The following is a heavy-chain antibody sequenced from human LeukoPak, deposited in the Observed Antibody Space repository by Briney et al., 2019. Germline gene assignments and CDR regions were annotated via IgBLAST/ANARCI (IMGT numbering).Heavy chain of an antibody. D-gene: IGHD6-19*01. V-gene: IGHV1-24*01. J-gene: IGHJ4*02. CDR3: ATPYSSGWLFGFDY. CDR2: FDPEDGET. CDR1: GYTLTELS. Sequence: GASVKVSYKVSGYTLTELSMHWVRQAPGKGLEWMGGFDPEDGETIYAQKFQGRVTMTEDTSTGTAYMELSSLRSEDTAVYYCATPYSSGWLFGFDYWGQGTLVTVSS.